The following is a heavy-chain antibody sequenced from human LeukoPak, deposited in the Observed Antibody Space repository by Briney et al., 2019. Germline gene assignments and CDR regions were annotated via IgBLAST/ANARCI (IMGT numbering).Heavy chain of an antibody. Sequence: GGCLRLSCAAPGFTFSNSDMPSVRQATGKGLEYVSAIGVGGDKYYSGSVKGLFTISRENAETSLYLQMNNLRIEDTAVYYCARVNLYRSDSDYNDAFDIWGQGTMVTVSS. CDR2: IGVGGDK. CDR1: GFTFSNSD. CDR3: ARVNLYRSDSDYNDAFDI. V-gene: IGHV3-13*04. J-gene: IGHJ3*02. D-gene: IGHD4-11*01.